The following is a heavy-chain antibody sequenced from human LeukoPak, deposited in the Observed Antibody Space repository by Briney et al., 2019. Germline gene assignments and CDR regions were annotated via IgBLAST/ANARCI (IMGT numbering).Heavy chain of an antibody. J-gene: IGHJ4*02. Sequence: PSQTLSLTCTVSGGSISSDDYYWSWIRQLPGKGLEWIGYIYYSGSTYYNPSLKSRVTISVDTSKNQFSLKLSSVTAADTAVYYCARLPRHYGDYYFDYWGQGTLVTVSS. CDR3: ARLPRHYGDYYFDY. V-gene: IGHV4-30-4*01. D-gene: IGHD4-17*01. CDR2: IYYSGST. CDR1: GGSISSDDYY.